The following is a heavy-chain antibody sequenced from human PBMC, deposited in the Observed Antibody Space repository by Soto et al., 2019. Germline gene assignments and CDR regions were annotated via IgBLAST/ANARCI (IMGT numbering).Heavy chain of an antibody. CDR2: ISGSGGST. V-gene: IGHV3-23*01. CDR1: GFTFSSYA. D-gene: IGHD6-13*01. CDR3: ARDRRWAIDY. J-gene: IGHJ4*02. Sequence: GGSLRLSCAASGFTFSSYAMSWVRQAPGKGLEWVSAISGSGGSTYYADSVKGRFTISRDNAKNSLYLQINSLRDEDTAVYYCARDRRWAIDYWGQGTLVTVSS.